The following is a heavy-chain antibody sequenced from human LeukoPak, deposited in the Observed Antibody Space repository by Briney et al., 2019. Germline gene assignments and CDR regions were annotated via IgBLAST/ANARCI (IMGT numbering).Heavy chain of an antibody. J-gene: IGHJ4*02. CDR1: GYTFTSNY. D-gene: IGHD6-13*01. CDR3: AIQLVSPFDY. V-gene: IGHV1-46*01. Sequence: EASVKVSCKASGYTFTSNYIHWVRQAPGQGLEWMGMICPRDGSTSYAQKFQGRVTVTRDTSTSTVHMELSGLRSEDTAVYYCAIQLVSPFDYWGQGTLVTVSS. CDR2: ICPRDGST.